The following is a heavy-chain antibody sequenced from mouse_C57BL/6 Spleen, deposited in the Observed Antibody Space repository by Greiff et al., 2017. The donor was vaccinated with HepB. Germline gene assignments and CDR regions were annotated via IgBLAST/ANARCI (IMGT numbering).Heavy chain of an antibody. CDR2: IDPEDGDT. J-gene: IGHJ4*01. CDR1: GFNIKDYY. Sequence: EVKLMESGAELVRPGASVKLSCTASGFNIKDYYMHWVKQRPEQGLEWIGRIDPEDGDTEYAPKFQGKATMTADTSSNTAYLQLSSLTSEDTAVYYCTTDYGNYVRGSMDYWGQGTSVTVSS. D-gene: IGHD2-1*01. CDR3: TTDYGNYVRGSMDY. V-gene: IGHV14-1*01.